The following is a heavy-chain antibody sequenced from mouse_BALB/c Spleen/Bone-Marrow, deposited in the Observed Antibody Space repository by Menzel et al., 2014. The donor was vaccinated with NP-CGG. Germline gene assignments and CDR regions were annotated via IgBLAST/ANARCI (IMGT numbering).Heavy chain of an antibody. CDR1: GYDFTDFL. D-gene: IGHD1-1*01. J-gene: IGHJ3*01. CDR2: INPGSGGT. V-gene: IGHV1-54*03. Sequence: VQLQESGAEFVRPGTSLKSSCQASGYDFTDFLLYWVKQRPGQGLEWVGVINPGSGGTNYNEKFKDKATLTADRSSSTASMQLSSLTSDDSAVYFCARSGDYYDNISFAYGGQGTLVTVSA. CDR3: ARSGDYYDNISFAY.